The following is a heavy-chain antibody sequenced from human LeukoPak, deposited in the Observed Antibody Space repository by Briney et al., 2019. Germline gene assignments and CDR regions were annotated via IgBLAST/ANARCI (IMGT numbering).Heavy chain of an antibody. Sequence: PGGSLRLSCAASGFIFSNYNMNWVRQTPGKGLXXXXXXSSISGTIYYADSVKGRFTISGDNAKNSLYLQMNSLRAEDTAVYYCARALGYSYGYAVDYWGQGTLVTVSS. CDR3: ARALGYSYGYAVDY. D-gene: IGHD5-18*01. CDR2: XSSISGTI. CDR1: GFIFSNYN. V-gene: IGHV3-48*01. J-gene: IGHJ4*02.